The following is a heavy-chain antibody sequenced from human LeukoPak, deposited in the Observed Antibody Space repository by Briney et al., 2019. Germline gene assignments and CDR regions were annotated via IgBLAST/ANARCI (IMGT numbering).Heavy chain of an antibody. J-gene: IGHJ5*02. CDR3: AKDRLSTPTEPRFDP. CDR1: GFTFSSYA. Sequence: AGGSLRLSCAASGFTFSSYAMSCVRQAPGKGLEWVSVISGSGGSISYADSVKGRFTISRDNSKNTLYLQMNSLRAEDTALYYCAKDRLSTPTEPRFDPWGQGTQVTVSS. D-gene: IGHD4-23*01. CDR2: ISGSGGSI. V-gene: IGHV3-23*01.